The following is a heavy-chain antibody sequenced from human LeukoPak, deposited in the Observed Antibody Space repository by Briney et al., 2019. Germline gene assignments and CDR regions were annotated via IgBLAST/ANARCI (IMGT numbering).Heavy chain of an antibody. CDR2: IYYSGTT. Sequence: KPSETLSLTCTVSGGSISSYYWSWIRQPPGKGLEWLGYIYYSGTTSYNPSLKSQLTISVDTYKNQISLNVRSVTAADTAVYYCARTTEDCSSISCYQYWFDPWGEGTLVTVHS. CDR1: GGSISSYY. D-gene: IGHD2-2*01. V-gene: IGHV4-59*01. CDR3: ARTTEDCSSISCYQYWFDP. J-gene: IGHJ5*02.